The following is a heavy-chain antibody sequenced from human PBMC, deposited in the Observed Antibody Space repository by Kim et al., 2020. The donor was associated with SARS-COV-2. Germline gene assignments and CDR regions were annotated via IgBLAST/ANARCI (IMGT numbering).Heavy chain of an antibody. Sequence: SVKVSCKASGGTFSSYAISWVRQAPGQGLEWMGGIIPIFGTANYAQKFQGRVTITADESTSTAYMELSSLRSEDTAVYYCARSLGYYYGMDVWGQGTTVTVSS. CDR2: IIPIFGTA. J-gene: IGHJ6*02. CDR1: GGTFSSYA. V-gene: IGHV1-69*13. D-gene: IGHD6-6*01. CDR3: ARSLGYYYGMDV.